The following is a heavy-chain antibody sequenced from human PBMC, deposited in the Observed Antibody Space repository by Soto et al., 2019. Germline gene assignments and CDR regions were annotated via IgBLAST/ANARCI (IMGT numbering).Heavy chain of an antibody. Sequence: QVHLVESGGGVVQPGRSLRLSCAASGFTFSSYAMHWVRRTQGKGLECVALISYDGINKYYADSVKGRFTVSRDNSKSTLYLQMNRLSAEDTAVYYCVKDGVSGWSDYFFDYWGQGTLVTVSS. CDR3: VKDGVSGWSDYFFDY. V-gene: IGHV3-30*18. CDR2: ISYDGINK. CDR1: GFTFSSYA. D-gene: IGHD6-19*01. J-gene: IGHJ4*02.